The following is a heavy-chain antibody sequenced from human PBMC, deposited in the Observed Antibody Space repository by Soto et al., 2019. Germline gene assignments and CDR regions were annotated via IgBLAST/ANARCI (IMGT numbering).Heavy chain of an antibody. CDR1: GRSIRSRSYH. CDR2: IYYSGST. J-gene: IGHJ2*01. V-gene: IGHV4-39*01. D-gene: IGHD3-10*01. CDR3: ARAITMVRGVMVWNFDL. Sequence: SEPLSPTFPASGRSIRSRSYHWDWSRHPLGKGLEWIGSIYYSGSTYYNPSLKSRVTISVDTSKNQFSLKLSSVTAADTAVYYCARAITMVRGVMVWNFDLWGRGTLVTVS.